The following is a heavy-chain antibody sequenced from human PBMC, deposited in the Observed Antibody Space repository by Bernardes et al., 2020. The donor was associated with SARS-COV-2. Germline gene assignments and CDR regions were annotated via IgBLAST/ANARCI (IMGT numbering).Heavy chain of an antibody. CDR1: GFTFSSYS. J-gene: IGHJ6*02. D-gene: IGHD5-12*01. V-gene: IGHV3-21*01. CDR2: ISSSSSYI. Sequence: GGSLRLSCAASGFTFSSYSMNWVRQAPGKGLEWVSSISSSSSYIYYADSVKGRFTISRDNAKNSLYLQMNSLRAEDTAVYYCARDPGYSGYSFYYYYGMDVWGQGTTVTVSS. CDR3: ARDPGYSGYSFYYYYGMDV.